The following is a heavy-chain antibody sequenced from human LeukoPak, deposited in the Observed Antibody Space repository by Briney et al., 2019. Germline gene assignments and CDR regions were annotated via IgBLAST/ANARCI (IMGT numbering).Heavy chain of an antibody. CDR1: GYTFTGYY. Sequence: GASVKVSCKASGYTFTGYYMHWVRQAPGQGLEWMGWINPNSGGTNYAQKFQGRVTMTRDTSISTAYMELSRLRSDDTAVYYCARVRYFDWLPQPYNWFDPWGQGTLVTVSS. CDR2: INPNSGGT. D-gene: IGHD3-9*01. CDR3: ARVRYFDWLPQPYNWFDP. J-gene: IGHJ5*02. V-gene: IGHV1-2*02.